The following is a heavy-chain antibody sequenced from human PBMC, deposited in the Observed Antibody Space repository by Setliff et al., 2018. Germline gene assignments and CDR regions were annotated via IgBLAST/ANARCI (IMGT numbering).Heavy chain of an antibody. CDR3: ARQAGLRGYYGSNSLYYFDF. Sequence: PSETLSLTCTVSNGSISISDFYWGWIRQSPGKGLEWIGSIYYTGDTWYKQSLEGRVTISVDTSKNQFSLGLTSVTAADTAVYYCARQAGLRGYYGSNSLYYFDFWGRGTRVTVSS. CDR1: NGSISISDFY. J-gene: IGHJ4*01. V-gene: IGHV4-39*01. CDR2: IYYTGDT. D-gene: IGHD3-10*01.